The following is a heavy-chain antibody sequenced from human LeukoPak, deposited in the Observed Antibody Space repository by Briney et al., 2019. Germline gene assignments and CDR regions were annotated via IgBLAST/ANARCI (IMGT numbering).Heavy chain of an antibody. D-gene: IGHD6-19*01. V-gene: IGHV4-59*08. J-gene: IGHJ3*02. Sequence: SETLSLTCTVSGGSISSYYWSWIRQPPGKGLEWIGYIYYSGSTNYNPSLKSRVTISVDTSKNQFSLKLSSVTAADTAVYYCAKSAVAGTDAFDIWGQGTMVTVSS. CDR1: GGSISSYY. CDR2: IYYSGST. CDR3: AKSAVAGTDAFDI.